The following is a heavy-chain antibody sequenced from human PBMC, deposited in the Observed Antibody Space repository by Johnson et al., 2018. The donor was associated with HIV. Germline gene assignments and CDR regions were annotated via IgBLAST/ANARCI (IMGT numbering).Heavy chain of an antibody. CDR3: ARDKTRVTAWDAFDI. V-gene: IGHV3-30*04. D-gene: IGHD2-21*02. CDR1: GFTFSSYA. Sequence: QVQLVESGGGVVQPGRSLRLSCAASGFTFSSYAMHWVRQAPGKGLEWVAVISYDGSNKYYADSVKGRFTISRDNSKNTLYLQMNSLGAEDTAVYHCARDKTRVTAWDAFDIWGQGTMVSVSS. J-gene: IGHJ3*02. CDR2: ISYDGSNK.